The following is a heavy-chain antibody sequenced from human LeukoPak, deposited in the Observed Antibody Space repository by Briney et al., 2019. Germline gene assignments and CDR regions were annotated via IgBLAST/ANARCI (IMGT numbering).Heavy chain of an antibody. CDR2: INHSGST. CDR3: ARDDSSSWYAWYY. D-gene: IGHD6-13*01. J-gene: IGHJ4*02. CDR1: GGSFSGYY. V-gene: IGHV4-34*01. Sequence: SETLSLTCAVYGGSFSGYYWSWIRQPPGKGLEWIGEINHSGSTNYNPSLKSRVTIPLDTSKNQFSLKLSSVTAADTAVYYCARDDSSSWYAWYYWGQGTLVTVSS.